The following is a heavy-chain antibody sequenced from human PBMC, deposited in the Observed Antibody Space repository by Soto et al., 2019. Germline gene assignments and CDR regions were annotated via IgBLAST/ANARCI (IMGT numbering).Heavy chain of an antibody. Sequence: SVKVSCKASGGTFSSYAISRVRQAPGQGLEWMGGIIPIFGTANYAQKFQGRVTITADESTSTAYMELSSLRSEDTAVYYCALTIFGVVTEPRFDYWGQGTLVTVSS. J-gene: IGHJ4*02. CDR1: GGTFSSYA. D-gene: IGHD3-3*01. V-gene: IGHV1-69*13. CDR3: ALTIFGVVTEPRFDY. CDR2: IIPIFGTA.